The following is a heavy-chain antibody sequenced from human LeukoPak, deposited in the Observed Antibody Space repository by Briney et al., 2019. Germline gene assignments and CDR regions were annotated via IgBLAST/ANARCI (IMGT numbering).Heavy chain of an antibody. J-gene: IGHJ4*02. D-gene: IGHD4-17*01. CDR1: GGSISSGPYY. V-gene: IGHV4-61*02. Sequence: PSETLSLTCTVSGGSISSGPYYWTWIRQPAGKGLEWIGRIYSSGSTNYNPSLKSRVTISVDTSKNQFSLKLSSVTAADTAVYYCARSGAYYGDYPLDYWGQGTLVTVSS. CDR2: IYSSGST. CDR3: ARSGAYYGDYPLDY.